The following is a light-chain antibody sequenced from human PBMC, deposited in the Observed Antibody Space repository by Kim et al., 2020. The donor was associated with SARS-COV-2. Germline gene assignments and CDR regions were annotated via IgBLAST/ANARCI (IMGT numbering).Light chain of an antibody. CDR3: YSRDRSGSTVV. CDR1: SLRSYY. Sequence: SSELTQDPAVSVALGQTVRITCQGDSLRSYYASWYQQKPGQAPVLVIYGKNNRPSGIPDRFSCSSSGKTTSLTITGAHAEEEDDYFCYSRDRSGSTVVFG. J-gene: IGLJ2*01. CDR2: GKN. V-gene: IGLV3-19*01.